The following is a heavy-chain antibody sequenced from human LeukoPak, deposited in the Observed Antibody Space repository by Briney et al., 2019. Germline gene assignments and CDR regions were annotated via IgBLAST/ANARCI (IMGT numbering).Heavy chain of an antibody. CDR1: GGSFSGYY. Sequence: PSETLSLTCAVYGGSFSGYYWSWIRQPPGKGLEWIGEINHSGSTNYNPSLKSRVTISVDTSKNQFSLKLSSVTAADTAVYYCARIKGGYFALDYWGQGTLVTVSS. CDR3: ARIKGGYFALDY. J-gene: IGHJ4*02. V-gene: IGHV4-34*01. D-gene: IGHD3-22*01. CDR2: INHSGST.